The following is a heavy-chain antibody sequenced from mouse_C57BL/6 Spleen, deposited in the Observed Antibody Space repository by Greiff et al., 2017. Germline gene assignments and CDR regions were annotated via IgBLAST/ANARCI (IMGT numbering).Heavy chain of an antibody. V-gene: IGHV1-82*01. CDR2: IYPGDGDT. CDR3: ASPYYSNYDWFAY. CDR1: GYAFSSSW. D-gene: IGHD2-5*01. J-gene: IGHJ3*01. Sequence: QVQLQQSGPELVKPGASVKISCKASGYAFSSSWMNWVKQRPGKGLEWIGRIYPGDGDTIYNGKFKGKATLTADKSSSTAYMQLSSLTSEDTAVDFCASPYYSNYDWFAYWGQGTLGTVSA.